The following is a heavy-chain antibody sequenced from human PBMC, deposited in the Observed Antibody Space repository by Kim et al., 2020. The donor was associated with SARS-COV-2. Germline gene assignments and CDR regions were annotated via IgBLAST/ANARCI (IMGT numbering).Heavy chain of an antibody. CDR1: GGSISSSGYY. J-gene: IGHJ3*02. Sequence: SETLSLTCTVSGGSISSSGYYWSWIRQHPGKGLEWIGYIYYSGSTYYNPSLKSRVTISVDTSKNQFSLKLSSVTAADTAVYYCARARVTMIVVVQAFDIWGQGTMVTVSS. D-gene: IGHD3-22*01. V-gene: IGHV4-31*03. CDR2: IYYSGST. CDR3: ARARVTMIVVVQAFDI.